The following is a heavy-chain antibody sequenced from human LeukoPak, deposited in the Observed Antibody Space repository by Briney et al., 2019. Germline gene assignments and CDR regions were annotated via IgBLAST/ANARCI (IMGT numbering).Heavy chain of an antibody. CDR1: GGSISSSNW. V-gene: IGHV4-4*02. CDR2: IYHSGST. CDR3: ARGRPSFHHAFDI. J-gene: IGHJ3*02. Sequence: SETLSLTCAVSGGSISSSNWWCWVRQPPGKGLEWIGEIYHSGSTNYNPSLKSRVTIAVDKSKNKFSLKLTSGPAAGTAVYYCARGRPSFHHAFDIWGQGTMVTVS.